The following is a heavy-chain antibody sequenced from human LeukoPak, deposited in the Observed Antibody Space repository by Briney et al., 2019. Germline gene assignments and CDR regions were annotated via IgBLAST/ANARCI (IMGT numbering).Heavy chain of an antibody. Sequence: PGGSLRLSCSASGFTFSIYAMHWVRRAPGKGLEYVSSINNNGGSTYYADSVKGRFTISRDNPKDTLYLQMSSLSPEDTAVYYCVKVLSSSWAYFDYWVQGSLV. D-gene: IGHD6-13*01. CDR3: VKVLSSSWAYFDY. V-gene: IGHV3-64D*06. CDR1: GFTFSIYA. CDR2: INNNGGST. J-gene: IGHJ4*02.